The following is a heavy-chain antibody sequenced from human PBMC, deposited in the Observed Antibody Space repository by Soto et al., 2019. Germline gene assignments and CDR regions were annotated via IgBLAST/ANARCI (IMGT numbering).Heavy chain of an antibody. D-gene: IGHD2-8*01. J-gene: IGHJ5*02. V-gene: IGHV3-23*01. Sequence: PGGSLRLSCAASGFTFSSYAMSWVRQAPGKGLEWVSAISGSGGSTYYADSVKGRFTISRDNSKNTLYLQMNSLRAEDTAVYYCAKASLPRRTNRCCASYNCFDTWGQGTLVTVSS. CDR1: GFTFSSYA. CDR3: AKASLPRRTNRCCASYNCFDT. CDR2: ISGSGGST.